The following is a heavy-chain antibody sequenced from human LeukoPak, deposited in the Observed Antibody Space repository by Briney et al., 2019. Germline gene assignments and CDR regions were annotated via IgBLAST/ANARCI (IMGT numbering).Heavy chain of an antibody. Sequence: SETLSLTCTVSGGSITGYYWSWIRQPPGKGLEWIGEINHSGYTNDSPSLKSRVTLSIDTSRKQFSLNLRSVTVADTGIYYCTRMTAGHDYWGQGTLVTVSS. D-gene: IGHD2-21*02. CDR3: TRMTAGHDY. J-gene: IGHJ4*02. V-gene: IGHV4-59*12. CDR2: INHSGYT. CDR1: GGSITGYY.